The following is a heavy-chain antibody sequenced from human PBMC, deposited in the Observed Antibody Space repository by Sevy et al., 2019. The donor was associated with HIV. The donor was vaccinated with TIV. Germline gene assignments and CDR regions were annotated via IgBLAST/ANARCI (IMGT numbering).Heavy chain of an antibody. J-gene: IGHJ4*02. Sequence: ATVKVSCKASGGTFSSYGISWVRQAPRQGLEGMGGIIPILGTVNYPQKFQGRVTITADESTKTAYMELSSLRSKDTAVYYCARGGGNGWYYFDYWGQETLVTVSS. CDR2: IIPILGTV. V-gene: IGHV1-69*13. CDR3: ARGGGNGWYYFDY. CDR1: GGTFSSYG. D-gene: IGHD6-19*01.